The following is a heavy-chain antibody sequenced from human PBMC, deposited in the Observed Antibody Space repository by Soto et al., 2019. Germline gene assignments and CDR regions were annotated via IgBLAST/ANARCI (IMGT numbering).Heavy chain of an antibody. CDR1: GGSISSYY. J-gene: IGHJ4*02. CDR2: IYYSGST. CDR3: ARRYGASFDY. V-gene: IGHV4-59*01. Sequence: SETMSLTCTVSGGSISSYYWSWIRQTPGKGLEWIGYIYYSGSTNYNPSLKSRVTISVDTSKNQFSLKLSSVTAADTAVYYCARRYGASFDYWGQGTLVTVSS. D-gene: IGHD4-17*01.